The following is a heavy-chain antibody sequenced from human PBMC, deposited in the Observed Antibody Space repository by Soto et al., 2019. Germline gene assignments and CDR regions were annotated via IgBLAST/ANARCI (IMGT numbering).Heavy chain of an antibody. CDR2: INSDGSST. J-gene: IGHJ6*02. D-gene: IGHD3-22*01. Sequence: GGSLRLSCAASGFTFSSYWMHWVRQAPGKGLVWVSRINSDGSSTSYADSVKGRFTISRDNAKNTLYLQMNSLRAEDTAVYYCARVLVSSGYYPGYYYYGMDVWGQGTTVTVSS. V-gene: IGHV3-74*01. CDR1: GFTFSSYW. CDR3: ARVLVSSGYYPGYYYYGMDV.